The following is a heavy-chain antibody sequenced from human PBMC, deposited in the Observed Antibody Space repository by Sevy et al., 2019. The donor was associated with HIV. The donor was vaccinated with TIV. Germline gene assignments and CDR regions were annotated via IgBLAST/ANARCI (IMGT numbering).Heavy chain of an antibody. J-gene: IGHJ5*02. Sequence: SETLSLTCAVHDGSFSGYYWNWIRQLPGKGLEWIGEINESGITYYNPSLKSRVTISVDTSKKQLSLKLNSVTAADTAVYFCARSPPVVVVPGASSWFDPWGQGTLVTVSS. D-gene: IGHD2-2*01. V-gene: IGHV4-34*01. CDR1: DGSFSGYY. CDR2: INESGIT. CDR3: ARSPPVVVVPGASSWFDP.